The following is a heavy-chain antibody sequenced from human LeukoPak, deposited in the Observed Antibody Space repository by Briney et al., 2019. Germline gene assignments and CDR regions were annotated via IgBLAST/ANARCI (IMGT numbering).Heavy chain of an antibody. CDR1: GGSISSSGYY. V-gene: IGHV4-39*07. Sequence: SETLSLTYTVSGGSISSSGYYWVWIRQPPGKGLEWIGSIYYTGSTYYNPSLKSRVTISVDTSKNQFSLKLSSVTAADTAVYYCAREYYSGSGSYHPGGQGTLVTVSS. CDR2: IYYTGST. CDR3: AREYYSGSGSYHP. J-gene: IGHJ5*02. D-gene: IGHD3-10*01.